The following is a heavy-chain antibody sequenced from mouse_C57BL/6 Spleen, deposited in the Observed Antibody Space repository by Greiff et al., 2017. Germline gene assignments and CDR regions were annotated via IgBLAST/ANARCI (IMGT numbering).Heavy chain of an antibody. Sequence: QVQLQQPGAELVKPGASVKLSCKASGYTFTSYWMHWVKQRPGQGLEWIGMIHPNSGSTNYNETFKSKATLTVDKSSSTAYMQLSSLTSEDSAVYYCASPILFITTVVATRYYFDYWGQGTTLTVSS. J-gene: IGHJ2*01. V-gene: IGHV1-64*01. CDR2: IHPNSGST. CDR1: GYTFTSYW. CDR3: ASPILFITTVVATRYYFDY. D-gene: IGHD1-1*01.